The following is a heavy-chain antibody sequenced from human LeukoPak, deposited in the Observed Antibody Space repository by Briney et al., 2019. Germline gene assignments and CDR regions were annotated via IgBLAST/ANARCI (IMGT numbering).Heavy chain of an antibody. J-gene: IGHJ4*02. CDR3: ARVQPITGTEVTFDY. Sequence: ASVKVSCKASGYTFTSYYMHWVRQAPGQGLEWMGIINPSGGSTNYAQKFQGRVTRSRDTSTSTVYMELSSLRTEHTAVDYCARVQPITGTEVTFDYWGQGTLVTVSS. D-gene: IGHD1-20*01. CDR1: GYTFTSYY. CDR2: INPSGGST. V-gene: IGHV1-46*01.